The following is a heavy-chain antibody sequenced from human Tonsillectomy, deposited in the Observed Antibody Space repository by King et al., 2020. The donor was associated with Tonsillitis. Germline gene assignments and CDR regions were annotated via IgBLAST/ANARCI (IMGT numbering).Heavy chain of an antibody. CDR2: ISYDGSNE. CDR3: ARELRGSETYGEDWFDP. D-gene: IGHD3-10*01. V-gene: IGHV3-30*04. Sequence: QLVQSGGGVVQPGRSLRLSCAASGFTFSTYSMHWVRQAPGKGLEWVALISYDGSNEYYADSVKGRFTISRDNSKNTLYLQMNSLRAEDAAVYYCARELRGSETYGEDWFDPWGQGTLVTVSS. J-gene: IGHJ5*02. CDR1: GFTFSTYS.